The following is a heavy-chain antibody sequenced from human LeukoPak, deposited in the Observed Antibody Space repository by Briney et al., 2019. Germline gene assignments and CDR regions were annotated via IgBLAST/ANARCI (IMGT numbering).Heavy chain of an antibody. CDR1: GGSISSGGYY. D-gene: IGHD3-16*02. CDR3: ARDGEFLYDYVWGSYREFDY. CDR2: IYYSGST. Sequence: SETLSLTCTVSGGSISSGGYYWSWIRQHPGKGLEWIGYIYYSGSTYYNPSLKSRVTISVDTSKNQFSLKLSSVTAADTAVYYCARDGEFLYDYVWGSYREFDYWGQGTLVTVSS. J-gene: IGHJ4*02. V-gene: IGHV4-31*03.